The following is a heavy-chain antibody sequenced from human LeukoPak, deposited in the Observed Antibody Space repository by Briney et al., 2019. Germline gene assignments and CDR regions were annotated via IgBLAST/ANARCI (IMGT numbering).Heavy chain of an antibody. CDR3: ARDAFSSSSSSFPLDY. V-gene: IGHV3-21*01. CDR2: ISSSSSDI. CDR1: GFTFSSYS. D-gene: IGHD6-6*01. Sequence: PGGSLRLSCAASGFTFSSYSMNWVRQAPGKGLGWVSSISSSSSDIYYADSVKGRFTISRDNSKNTLYLQMNSLRAEDTAVYYCARDAFSSSSSSFPLDYWGQGTLVTVSS. J-gene: IGHJ4*02.